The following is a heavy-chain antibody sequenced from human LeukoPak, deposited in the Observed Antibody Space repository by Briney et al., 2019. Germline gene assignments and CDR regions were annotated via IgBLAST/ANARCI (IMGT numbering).Heavy chain of an antibody. Sequence: PSETLSLTCTVSGGPISSYYWSWIRQPPGKGLEWIGYIYYSGSTNYNPSLKSRVTISVDTSKNQFSLKLSSVTAADTAVYYCARVDDYHPYYFDYWGQGTLVTVSS. D-gene: IGHD5-24*01. CDR3: ARVDDYHPYYFDY. CDR1: GGPISSYY. CDR2: IYYSGST. J-gene: IGHJ4*02. V-gene: IGHV4-59*01.